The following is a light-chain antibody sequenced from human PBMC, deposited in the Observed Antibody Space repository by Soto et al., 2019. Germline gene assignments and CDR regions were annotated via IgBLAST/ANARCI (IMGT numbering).Light chain of an antibody. CDR1: QSISSW. V-gene: IGKV1-5*03. J-gene: IGKJ2*01. CDR2: KAS. CDR3: QQYNSQYT. Sequence: DLPMTQSPSTLSASVGDRVTITCRASQSISSWLAWYQQKPGKAPKLLIYKASSLESGVPSRFSGSGSGTEFTLTISSLQPDDFATYYCQQYNSQYTFGQGTKLEIK.